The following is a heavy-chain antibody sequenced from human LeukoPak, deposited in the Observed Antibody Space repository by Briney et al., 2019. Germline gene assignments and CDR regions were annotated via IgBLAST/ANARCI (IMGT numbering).Heavy chain of an antibody. V-gene: IGHV3-23*01. CDR3: AKDRLGIAVAGTVY. CDR2: ISGSGGST. CDR1: GFTFSSYA. D-gene: IGHD6-19*01. Sequence: PGGSLRLSCADAGFTFSSYAMSWVRQAPGKGLEWVSAISGSGGSTYYADSVKGRFTISRDNSKNTLYLQMYSLRAEDTAVYYCAKDRLGIAVAGTVYWGQGTLVTVSS. J-gene: IGHJ4*02.